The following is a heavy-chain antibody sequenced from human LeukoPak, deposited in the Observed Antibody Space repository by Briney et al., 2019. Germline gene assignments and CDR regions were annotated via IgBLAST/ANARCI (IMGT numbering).Heavy chain of an antibody. J-gene: IGHJ6*02. V-gene: IGHV1-8*01. CDR1: GYTFTSYD. CDR2: MNPNSGNT. CDR3: AREVGSGWFYYYYGMDV. Sequence: ASVKVSCKASGYTFTSYDINWVRQATGQGLERMGWMNPNSGNTGYAQKFQGRVTMTRNTSISTAYMELSSLRSEDTAVYYCAREVGSGWFYYYYGMDVWGQGTTVTVSS. D-gene: IGHD6-19*01.